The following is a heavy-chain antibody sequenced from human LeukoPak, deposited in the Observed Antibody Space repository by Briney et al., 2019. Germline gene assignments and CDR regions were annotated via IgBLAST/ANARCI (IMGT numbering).Heavy chain of an antibody. Sequence: SETLSLTCTVSGGSISSYYWSWIRQPPGKGLEWIGYIYYSGSTNYNPSLKSRVTISVDTSKNQFSLKLSSVTAADTAVYYCARNQCYYGSGMRVDPWGQGTLVTVSS. D-gene: IGHD3-10*01. J-gene: IGHJ5*02. CDR1: GGSISSYY. CDR3: ARNQCYYGSGMRVDP. V-gene: IGHV4-59*08. CDR2: IYYSGST.